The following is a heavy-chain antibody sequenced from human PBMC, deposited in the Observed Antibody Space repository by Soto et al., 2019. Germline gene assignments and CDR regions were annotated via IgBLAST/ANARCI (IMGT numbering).Heavy chain of an antibody. J-gene: IGHJ3*02. CDR3: ARAYSDAFDI. Sequence: QVQLVESGGGLVKPGGSLRLSCAAAGFKFSDYYMIWIRQAPGKGLEWVAYISSSGTGIYYPDSVKGPFTISRDNANNSLFLQMRSLRAEDAAVYYCARAYSDAFDIWGQGTMVTVSS. CDR2: ISSSGTGI. D-gene: IGHD2-15*01. CDR1: GFKFSDYY. V-gene: IGHV3-11*01.